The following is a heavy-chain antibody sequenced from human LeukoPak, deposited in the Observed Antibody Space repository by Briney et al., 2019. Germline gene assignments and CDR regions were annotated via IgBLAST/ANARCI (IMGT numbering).Heavy chain of an antibody. CDR3: AKGPHVGSGYHPDY. CDR1: GFTFSTYA. J-gene: IGHJ4*02. V-gene: IGHV3-23*01. Sequence: GGSLRLSCAASGFTFSTYAMTWVRQAPGKGLEWVSTVTGSDDRTYYADSVKGRFTISRDYSKNTLHLQMNSLRVEDTAIYYCAKGPHVGSGYHPDYWGQGNLVTVSS. D-gene: IGHD3-22*01. CDR2: VTGSDDRT.